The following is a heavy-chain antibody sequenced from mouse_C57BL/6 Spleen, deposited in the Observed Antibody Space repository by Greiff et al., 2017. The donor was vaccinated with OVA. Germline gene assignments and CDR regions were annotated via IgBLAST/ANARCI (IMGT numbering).Heavy chain of an antibody. CDR1: GYTFTSYW. CDR3: ATPYYYGSTGDYFDY. D-gene: IGHD1-1*01. CDR2: INPSNGGT. V-gene: IGHV1-53*01. Sequence: QVQLQQPGTELVKPGASVKLSCKASGYTFTSYWMHWVKQRPGKGLEWIGNINPSNGGTNYNEKFKSKATLTVDNSSSTAYMQLSRLTSEDSAVYYCATPYYYGSTGDYFDYWGQGTTLTVSS. J-gene: IGHJ2*01.